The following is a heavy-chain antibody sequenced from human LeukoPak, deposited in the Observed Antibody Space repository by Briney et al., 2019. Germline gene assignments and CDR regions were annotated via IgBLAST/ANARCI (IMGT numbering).Heavy chain of an antibody. V-gene: IGHV4-34*01. CDR2: INHSGST. CDR1: GGSFSGYY. D-gene: IGHD6-19*01. J-gene: IGHJ4*02. CDR3: ARAGQWLVRSFDY. Sequence: SETLSLTCAVYGGSFSGYYWSWIRQPPGKGLEWIGEINHSGSTNYNPSLKSRVTISVDTSKNQFSLKLSSVTAADTAVYYCARAGQWLVRSFDYWRQGTLVTVSS.